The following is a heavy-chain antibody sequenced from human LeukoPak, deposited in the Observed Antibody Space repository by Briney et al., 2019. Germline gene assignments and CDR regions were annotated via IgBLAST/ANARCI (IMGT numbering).Heavy chain of an antibody. D-gene: IGHD3-22*01. Sequence: PSETLSLTCTVTGGTINTNSYYCGWIRQHPGKGLEWIGYIYYSGSTYYNPSLKSRVTISVDTSKNQFSLKLSSVTAADTAVYYCARGGSSGYYRSPFDPWGQGTLVTVSS. CDR1: GGTINTNSYY. CDR2: IYYSGST. J-gene: IGHJ5*02. V-gene: IGHV4-31*03. CDR3: ARGGSSGYYRSPFDP.